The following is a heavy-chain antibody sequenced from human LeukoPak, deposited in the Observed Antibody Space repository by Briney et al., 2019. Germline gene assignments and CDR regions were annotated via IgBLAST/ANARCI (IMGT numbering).Heavy chain of an antibody. J-gene: IGHJ5*02. CDR2: TSHSGSS. CDR3: AGIRRSYGDFVLPLDP. CDR1: GGSFSGYY. V-gene: IGHV4-34*01. Sequence: SETLSLTCAVYGGSFSGYYWAWIRQPPGQGLEWLGETSHSGSSTYNASLKSRVVISVDTSKSHFSLSLISVTAADTAVYYCAGIRRSYGDFVLPLDPWGQGTLVTVSS. D-gene: IGHD2-21*02.